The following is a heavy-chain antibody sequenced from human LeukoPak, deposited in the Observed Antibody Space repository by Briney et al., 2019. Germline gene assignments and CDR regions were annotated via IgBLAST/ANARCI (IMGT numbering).Heavy chain of an antibody. V-gene: IGHV3-23*01. CDR3: AKDLNYYGSSGDDY. CDR2: ISGSGGST. CDR1: GFTFSSYA. Sequence: GGSLRLSCAASGFTFSSYAVSWVRQAPGKRLEWVSAISGSGGSTYYADSVKGRFTISRNNSKNTLYLQMNSLRAEDTAVYYCAKDLNYYGSSGDDYWGQGTLVTVSS. J-gene: IGHJ4*02. D-gene: IGHD3-22*01.